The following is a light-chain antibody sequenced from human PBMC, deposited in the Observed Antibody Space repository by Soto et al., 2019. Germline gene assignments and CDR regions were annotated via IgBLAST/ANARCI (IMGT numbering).Light chain of an antibody. V-gene: IGKV3-20*01. CDR3: QHYGTSLA. CDR1: QTISSNS. J-gene: IGKJ4*01. Sequence: EIVLTQSLGTLSLSPGERATLSCRASQTISSNSLAWYQQKPGQAPRLLIYSAYSKTGGVPDRFGGSGSGTGFTLTITRLEPEDFAVYYCQHYGTSLAFGGGTNVEIK. CDR2: SAY.